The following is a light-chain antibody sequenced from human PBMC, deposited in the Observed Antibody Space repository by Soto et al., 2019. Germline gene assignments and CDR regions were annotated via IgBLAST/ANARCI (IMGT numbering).Light chain of an antibody. CDR1: QSISSW. V-gene: IGKV1-5*01. Sequence: DIQMTQSPSTLSASVGDRVTITCRASQSISSWLAWYQQKPGKAPKLLIYDASSLESGVTSRFSGSGSGTEFTLTISSLQPDDFATYYCQQYNSYSRVYTFGQGTKLEIK. CDR2: DAS. CDR3: QQYNSYSRVYT. J-gene: IGKJ2*01.